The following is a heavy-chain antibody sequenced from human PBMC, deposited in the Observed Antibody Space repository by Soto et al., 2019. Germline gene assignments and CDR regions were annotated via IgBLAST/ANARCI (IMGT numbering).Heavy chain of an antibody. J-gene: IGHJ1*01. D-gene: IGHD3-9*01. CDR2: FIYGGPT. Sequence: PSETLSLTCSVSGDSITNSIYYWGWIRQSPVKGLVWIGSFIYGGPTYYSLSLEGRVSISADTSKNQFSLRLNSVTAADTAIYLCARNKYDTRLATSSLLVDWGHGAQVTVSS. V-gene: IGHV4-39*01. CDR1: GDSITNSIYY. CDR3: ARNKYDTRLATSSLLVD.